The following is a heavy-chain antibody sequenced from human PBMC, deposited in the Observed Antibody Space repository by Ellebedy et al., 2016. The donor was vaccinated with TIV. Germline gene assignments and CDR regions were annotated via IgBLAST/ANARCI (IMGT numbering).Heavy chain of an antibody. Sequence: SGPTLVXPTQTLTLTCTFSGFSLSTSGMCVSWIHQPPGKALEWLALIDWDDDKYYSTSLKTRLTISKDTSKNQVVLTMTNMDPVDTATYYCARMVVPAALGHHWYFDLWGRGTLVTVSS. CDR1: GFSLSTSGMC. V-gene: IGHV2-70*01. J-gene: IGHJ2*01. D-gene: IGHD2-2*01. CDR3: ARMVVPAALGHHWYFDL. CDR2: IDWDDDK.